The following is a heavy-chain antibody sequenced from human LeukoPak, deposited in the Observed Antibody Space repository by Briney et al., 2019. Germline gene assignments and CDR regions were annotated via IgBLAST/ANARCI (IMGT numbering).Heavy chain of an antibody. CDR1: GRIFSSYA. CDR2: IIPILGIA. J-gene: IGHJ5*02. V-gene: IGHV1-69*04. CDR3: ARDLILTTSSYWFDP. Sequence: GASVKVSCKASGRIFSSYAVSWVRQAPGQGLEWMGRIIPILGIANYAQKFQGRVTITADKSTSTAYMELSSLRSEDTAVYYCARDLILTTSSYWFDPWGQGTLVTVSS. D-gene: IGHD3-9*01.